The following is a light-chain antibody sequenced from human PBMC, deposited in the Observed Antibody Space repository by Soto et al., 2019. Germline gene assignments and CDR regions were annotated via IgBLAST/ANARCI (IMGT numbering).Light chain of an antibody. CDR3: QKYDRAPFT. CDR1: RDISNS. J-gene: IGKJ3*01. V-gene: IGKV1-27*01. Sequence: DIQMTQSPSSVSASVGDRLTITCRASRDISNSLAWYQQKPGRLPKLLLFGASTLQSGVPARFSGSGSGTLFTLTINGLLPEDVATYYCQKYDRAPFTFGPGTKVDI. CDR2: GAS.